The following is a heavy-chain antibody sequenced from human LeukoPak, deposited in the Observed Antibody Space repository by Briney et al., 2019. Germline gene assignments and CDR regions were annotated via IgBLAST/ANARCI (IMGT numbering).Heavy chain of an antibody. V-gene: IGHV3-74*01. CDR3: AGRSAGNLEY. CDR1: GFTFSNYW. J-gene: IGHJ4*02. D-gene: IGHD2-15*01. CDR2: INSDGSGT. Sequence: GGSLRLSCAASGFTFSNYWMHWVRQAPGKGLVWVSRINSDGSGTGYADSVKGRFTISGDNAKNTLYLQMNSLRAEDTAVYYCAGRSAGNLEYWGQGTLVSVSS.